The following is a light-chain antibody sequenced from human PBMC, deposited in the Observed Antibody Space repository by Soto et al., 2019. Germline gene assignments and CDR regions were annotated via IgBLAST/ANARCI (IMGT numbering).Light chain of an antibody. CDR3: CSFAGSYTLYV. Sequence: QSVLTQPRSVSGSPGQSVTISCTGTSSDVGGYSYVSWFQQHPGKAPKLMIYDVSKRPSGVPDRFSGSKSGNTASLTISGLQAEEEADYYCCSFAGSYTLYVFGTGTRSPS. CDR2: DVS. CDR1: SSDVGGYSY. J-gene: IGLJ1*01. V-gene: IGLV2-11*01.